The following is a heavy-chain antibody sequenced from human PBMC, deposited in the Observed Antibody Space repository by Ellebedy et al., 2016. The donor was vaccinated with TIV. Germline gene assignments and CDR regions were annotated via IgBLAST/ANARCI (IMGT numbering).Heavy chain of an antibody. J-gene: IGHJ3*02. CDR3: ARVLRELSDAFDI. CDR1: GFTVSSNY. V-gene: IGHV3-53*01. Sequence: GGSLRLSXAASGFTVSSNYTSWVRQAPGKGLEWVSVIYSGGSTYYADSVKGRFTISRDNSKNTLYLQMNSLRAEDTAVYYCARVLRELSDAFDIWGQGTMVTVSS. D-gene: IGHD1-7*01. CDR2: IYSGGST.